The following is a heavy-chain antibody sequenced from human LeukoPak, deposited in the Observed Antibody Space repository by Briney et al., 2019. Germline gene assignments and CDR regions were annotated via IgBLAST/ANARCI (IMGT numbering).Heavy chain of an antibody. CDR3: ARVAYGGYPYY. D-gene: IGHD4-23*01. Sequence: PSETLSLTCTVSGGSISSFYWSWIRQPPGKGLEWIGYIFYSGSTSYNPSLKSRVTISVDTSKNQFSLKLSSVTAADTAMYYCARVAYGGYPYYWGQGTLVTVSS. V-gene: IGHV4-59*01. J-gene: IGHJ4*02. CDR2: IFYSGST. CDR1: GGSISSFY.